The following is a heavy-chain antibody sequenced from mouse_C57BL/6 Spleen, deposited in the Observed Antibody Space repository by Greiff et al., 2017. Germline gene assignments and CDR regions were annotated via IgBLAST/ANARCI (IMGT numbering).Heavy chain of an antibody. CDR2: IRNKANGYTT. Sequence: EVQVVESGGGLVQPGGSLSLSCAASGFTFTDYYMSWVRQTPGKALAWLGFIRNKANGYTTEYSASVKGRFTISRDNSQSILYLQMNALRAEDSATDYCARYPHDYDYPFDYWGQGTTLTVSS. D-gene: IGHD2-4*01. J-gene: IGHJ2*01. CDR3: ARYPHDYDYPFDY. V-gene: IGHV7-3*01. CDR1: GFTFTDYY.